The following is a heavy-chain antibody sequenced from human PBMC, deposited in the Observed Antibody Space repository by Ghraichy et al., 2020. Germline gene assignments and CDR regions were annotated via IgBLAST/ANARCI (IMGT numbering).Heavy chain of an antibody. D-gene: IGHD2-15*01. CDR2: ISAYNGNT. CDR3: ARLDFASCRGSL. CDR1: GYNFTIYG. J-gene: IGHJ4*02. Sequence: ASVKVSCKASGYNFTIYGLNWVRQAPGQGLEWMGWISAYNGNTNYAQKFQVRLSMTTDTSTSTAYMELGSLRSDDTAVYYCARLDFASCRGSLWGQGTVVTDS. V-gene: IGHV1-18*01.